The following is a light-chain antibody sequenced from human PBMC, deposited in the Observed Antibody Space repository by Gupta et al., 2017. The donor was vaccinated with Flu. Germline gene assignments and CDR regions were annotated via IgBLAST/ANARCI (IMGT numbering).Light chain of an antibody. CDR2: GKN. J-gene: IGLJ3*02. Sequence: QGDSLRRYYASWYQQKAGQAPVLVIYGKNNRPSGIPDRFSGSTSGDTASLTISGAQTEDEADYYCKSRDSSGNPVVFGGGTRLTVL. CDR1: SLRRYY. V-gene: IGLV3-19*01. CDR3: KSRDSSGNPVV.